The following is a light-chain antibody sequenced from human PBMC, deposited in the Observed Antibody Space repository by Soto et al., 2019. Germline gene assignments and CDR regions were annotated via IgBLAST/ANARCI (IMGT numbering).Light chain of an antibody. CDR2: EVT. V-gene: IGLV2-14*01. J-gene: IGLJ1*01. CDR3: SSYNSRSLYV. CDR1: SSDIGGHHF. Sequence: QSVLTQPASVSGSPGQSITISCTGTSSDIGGHHFVSWYQQQSGKAPKLVIYEVTDRPSGVSDRFSGSKSGNTASLTISGLQNEGEADYYCSSYNSRSLYVFGTGTKVTVL.